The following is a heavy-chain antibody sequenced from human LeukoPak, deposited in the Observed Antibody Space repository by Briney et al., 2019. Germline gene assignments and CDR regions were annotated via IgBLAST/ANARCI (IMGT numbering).Heavy chain of an antibody. CDR2: IYYSGST. D-gene: IGHD2-2*01. J-gene: IGHJ4*02. CDR1: GGSISGYY. V-gene: IGHV4-59*01. Sequence: SETLSLTCTVSGGSISGYYWSWIRQPPGKGLEWIGYIYYSGSTNYNPSLKSRVTISVDTSKNQFSLKLSSATAADTAVYYCASSGYCSSTSCYLLSYWGQGTLVTVSS. CDR3: ASSGYCSSTSCYLLSY.